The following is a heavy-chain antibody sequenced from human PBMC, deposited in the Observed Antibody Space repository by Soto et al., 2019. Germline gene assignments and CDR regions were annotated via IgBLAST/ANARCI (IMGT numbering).Heavy chain of an antibody. J-gene: IGHJ5*02. CDR2: IYYSGSS. CDR3: VVAANIGSNWFDP. CDR1: GGSISSGGYY. D-gene: IGHD2-15*01. V-gene: IGHV4-31*03. Sequence: QVQLQESGPGLVKPSQTLSLTCTVSGGSISSGGYYWSWIRQHPGKGLEWIGYIYYSGSSYYNPSLNSRVTISVYTSKNQFSLKLSSVTAADTAVYYCVVAANIGSNWFDPWGQGTLVTVSS.